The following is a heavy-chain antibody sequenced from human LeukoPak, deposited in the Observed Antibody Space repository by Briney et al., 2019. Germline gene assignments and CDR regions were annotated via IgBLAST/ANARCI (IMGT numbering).Heavy chain of an antibody. D-gene: IGHD3-10*01. CDR3: ARERFDRFGELLPYYYYYYMDV. CDR1: GGSIGSYY. J-gene: IGHJ6*03. Sequence: SETLSLTCTVSGGSIGSYYWSWIRQPAGKGLEWIGRIYTSGSTNYNPSLKSRVTMSVDTSKNQFSLKLSSVTAADTAVYYCARERFDRFGELLPYYYYYYMDVWGKGTTVTVSS. CDR2: IYTSGST. V-gene: IGHV4-4*07.